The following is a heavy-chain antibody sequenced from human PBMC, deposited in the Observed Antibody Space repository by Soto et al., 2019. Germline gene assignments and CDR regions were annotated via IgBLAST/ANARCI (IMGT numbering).Heavy chain of an antibody. CDR3: AKGQLALDLRVLDD. CDR2: ISSSGTIT. J-gene: IGHJ4*02. CDR1: GFTFSSYA. V-gene: IGHV3-23*01. D-gene: IGHD6-6*01. Sequence: VGSLRLSCAGSGFTFSSYAMSWVRQTPGKGLDWVSAISSSGTITYYADSVKGRFTISRDNSKNTLYLQMNSLRAEDTAVYYCAKGQLALDLRVLDDWGQGTLVTVSS.